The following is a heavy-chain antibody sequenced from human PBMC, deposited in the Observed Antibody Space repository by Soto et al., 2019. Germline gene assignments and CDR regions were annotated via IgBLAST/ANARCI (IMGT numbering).Heavy chain of an antibody. CDR1: GGSFSGYY. CDR3: AGERYCSGGSCLPSGDY. J-gene: IGHJ4*02. D-gene: IGHD2-15*01. CDR2: INHSGST. Sequence: QVQLQQWGAGLLKPSETLSLTCAVYGGSFSGYYWSWIRQPPGKGLEWIGEINHSGSTNYNPSLKSRATISVDASKTQFSLKLSSVNAADTAVYYCAGERYCSGGSCLPSGDYWGEGTLVTVSS. V-gene: IGHV4-34*01.